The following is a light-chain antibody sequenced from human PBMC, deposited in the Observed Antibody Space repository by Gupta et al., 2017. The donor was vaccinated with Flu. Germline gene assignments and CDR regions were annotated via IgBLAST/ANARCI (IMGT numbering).Light chain of an antibody. CDR2: GAS. V-gene: IGKV3-20*01. CDR3: QQYGSSPPIT. J-gene: IGKJ5*01. CDR1: QSVSSSY. Sequence: EIVLTQSPGTLSLSPGERATLSCRASQSVSSSYLAWYQQKPGQAPRLLIYGASSRATGIPDRFSGSGSGTDFTLTISRLDPEDFAVYYCQQYGSSPPITFGQWTRLEIK.